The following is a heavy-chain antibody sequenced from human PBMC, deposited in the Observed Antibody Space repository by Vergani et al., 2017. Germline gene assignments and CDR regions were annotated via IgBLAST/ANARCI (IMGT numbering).Heavy chain of an antibody. CDR1: GDPISRNNC. CDR3: ATIGYRRWGYYFDY. D-gene: IGHD2-2*02. CDR2: ICHTEDT. Sequence: QVQLQESGPGLVKPPGTLSLTCAVSGDPISRNNCSTWVRQPPGKGLEWIGEICHTEDTKYSPSLKSRVPVSVDESRNLFSLRLNSVTAADTAVYYCATIGYRRWGYYFDYWGQGILVTVSS. V-gene: IGHV4-4*03. J-gene: IGHJ4*02.